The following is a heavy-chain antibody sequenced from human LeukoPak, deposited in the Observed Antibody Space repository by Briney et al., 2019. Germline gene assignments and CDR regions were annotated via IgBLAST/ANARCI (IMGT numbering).Heavy chain of an antibody. Sequence: PGGSLRLSCAASGFTFSNAWMSWVRQAPGKGLEWVAVISYDGSNKYYADSVKGRFTISRDNSKNTLYLQMNSLRAEDTAVYYCAKDGDELSGYDKSAFDIWGQGTMVTVSS. V-gene: IGHV3-30*18. J-gene: IGHJ3*02. CDR3: AKDGDELSGYDKSAFDI. D-gene: IGHD5-12*01. CDR2: ISYDGSNK. CDR1: GFTFSNAW.